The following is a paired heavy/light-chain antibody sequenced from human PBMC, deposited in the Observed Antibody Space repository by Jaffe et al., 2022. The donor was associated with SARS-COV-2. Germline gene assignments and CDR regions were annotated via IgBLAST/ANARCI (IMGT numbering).Light chain of an antibody. Sequence: DIQMTQSPSSLSASVGDRVTITCRASQSISGFLSWYQQKAGKAPKLLIYAASILQSGVPSRFSGSGSGTDFTLTISSLQPEDFAAYYCQQSYSTLRTFGQGTKLEIK. CDR2: AAS. CDR1: QSISGF. V-gene: IGKV1-39*01. J-gene: IGKJ2*01. CDR3: QQSYSTLRT.
Heavy chain of an antibody. CDR3: AKEGSRGYCSSASCYSGAWGGFDY. V-gene: IGHV3-23*01. J-gene: IGHJ4*02. CDR2: ISGNGGDT. CDR1: GFTFSTYA. D-gene: IGHD2-2*02. Sequence: EVQLLESGGGLVQPGGSLRLSCAASGFTFSTYAMSWVRQAPGKGLEWVSAISGNGGDTYYADSVKGRFTISRDNSKNTLYLQMNSLRAEDTAVYHCAKEGSRGYCSSASCYSGAWGGFDYWGQGTLVTVSS.